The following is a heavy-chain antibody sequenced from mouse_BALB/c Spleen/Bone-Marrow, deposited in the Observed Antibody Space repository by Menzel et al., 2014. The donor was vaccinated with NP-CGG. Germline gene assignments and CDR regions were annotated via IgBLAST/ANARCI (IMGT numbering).Heavy chain of an antibody. Sequence: VKRQKARAARGERVEFSELAGTASGFNIKDTYMHWVKQRPEQGLEWIGRIDPANGNTKYDPKFQGKATITADTSSNTAYLQLSSLTSGDTAVYYCARWGKLGRGFFEDWGAGTTVPV. CDR1: GFNIKDTY. V-gene: IGHV14-3*02. CDR2: IDPANGNT. CDR3: ARWGKLGRGFFED. D-gene: IGHD4-1*01. J-gene: IGHJ1*01.